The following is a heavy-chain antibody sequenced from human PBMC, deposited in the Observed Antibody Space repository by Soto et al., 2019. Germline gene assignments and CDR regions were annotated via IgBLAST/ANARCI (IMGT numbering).Heavy chain of an antibody. CDR3: ARGNSGAFEI. V-gene: IGHV1-3*01. Sequence: QVQLVQSGAEVKKPGASVKVSCKASGYTLTTYSMHWVRQAPGQRLEWMGWMNPLNGDTKYSQRFQGRLTIIRDTSASTDYMELSSLRSEDTAIYDCARGNSGAFEIWGQGTMVTVSS. CDR2: MNPLNGDT. J-gene: IGHJ3*02. D-gene: IGHD6-19*01. CDR1: GYTLTTYS.